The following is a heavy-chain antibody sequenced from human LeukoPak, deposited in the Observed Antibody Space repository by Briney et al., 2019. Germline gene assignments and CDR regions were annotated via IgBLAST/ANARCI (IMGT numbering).Heavy chain of an antibody. CDR3: AREVFFQFDN. CDR2: IAANGNDK. CDR1: GFTFRKYW. V-gene: IGHV3-7*03. Sequence: GGSLRLSCAASGFTFRKYWMAWVCQAPGRGLEWVATIAANGNDKDYEDALQGRFTISRDNTRNSLSLRIDSLRAEDTAQYYCAREVFFQFDNWGQGALVTVSS. J-gene: IGHJ4*02.